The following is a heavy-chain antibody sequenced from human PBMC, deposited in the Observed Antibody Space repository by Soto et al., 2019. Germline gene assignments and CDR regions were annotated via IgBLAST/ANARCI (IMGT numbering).Heavy chain of an antibody. J-gene: IGHJ5*02. CDR3: AKALYGSDTSWFDP. CDR1: GGTFSSYA. D-gene: IGHD3-10*01. V-gene: IGHV1-69*13. Sequence: GASVKVSCKASGGTFSSYAISWVRQAPGQGLEWMGGIIPIFGTANYAQKFQGRVTITADESTSTAYMELSSLRSEDTAVYYCAKALYGSDTSWFDPWGQGTLVTVSS. CDR2: IIPIFGTA.